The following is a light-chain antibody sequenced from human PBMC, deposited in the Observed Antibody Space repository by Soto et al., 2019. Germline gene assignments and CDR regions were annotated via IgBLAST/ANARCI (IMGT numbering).Light chain of an antibody. CDR3: CSYAGSSTYV. J-gene: IGLJ1*01. Sequence: QSVLTQPASVSGSPGQSLTISCAGTSSDVGSYNLVSWYQQHPGKAPKLMIYEDSRRPSGVSNRFSGSKSGNTASLTISGLQAEDEADYFCCSYAGSSTYVFGTGTKATVL. CDR2: EDS. V-gene: IGLV2-23*01. CDR1: SSDVGSYNL.